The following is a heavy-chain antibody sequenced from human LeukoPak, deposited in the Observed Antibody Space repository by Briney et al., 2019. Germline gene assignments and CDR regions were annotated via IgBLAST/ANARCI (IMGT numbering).Heavy chain of an antibody. J-gene: IGHJ3*02. CDR2: IYTSGST. CDR3: ARGGSYYYDSSGYDHDAFDI. Sequence: NPSETLSLTCTVSGGSISSYYWSWIRQPPGKGLEWIGYIYTSGSTNYNPSLKGRVTISVDTSKNQFSLKLSSVAAADTAVYDCARGGSYYYDSSGYDHDAFDIWGQGTMVTVSS. D-gene: IGHD3-22*01. CDR1: GGSISSYY. V-gene: IGHV4-4*09.